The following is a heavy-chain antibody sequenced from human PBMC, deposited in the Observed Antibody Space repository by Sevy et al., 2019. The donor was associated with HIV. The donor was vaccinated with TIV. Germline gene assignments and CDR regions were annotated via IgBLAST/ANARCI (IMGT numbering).Heavy chain of an antibody. D-gene: IGHD5-12*01. J-gene: IGHJ6*02. V-gene: IGHV3-15*01. CDR1: GFTFSNAW. CDR3: TTDPRWLRLSDYYYGMDV. CDR2: IKSKTDCGTT. Sequence: GGSLRLSCAASGFTFSNAWMSWVRQAPGKGLEWVGRIKSKTDCGTTDYAAPVKGRFTISRDDSKNTLYLQMNSLKTEDTAVYYCTTDPRWLRLSDYYYGMDVWGQGTTVTVSS.